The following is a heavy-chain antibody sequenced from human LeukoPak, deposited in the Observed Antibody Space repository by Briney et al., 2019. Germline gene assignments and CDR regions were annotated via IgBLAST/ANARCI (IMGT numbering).Heavy chain of an antibody. CDR2: IYTSGST. CDR1: GGSISSGSYY. CDR3: AKLKWYYGSGPPRGNQRYDYYYMDV. V-gene: IGHV4-61*02. J-gene: IGHJ6*03. D-gene: IGHD3-10*01. Sequence: SETLSLTCTVSGGSISSGSYYWSWIRQPAGKGLEWIGRIYTSGSTNYNPSLKSRVTISVDTSKNQFSLKLSSVTAADTAVYYCAKLKWYYGSGPPRGNQRYDYYYMDVWGKGTTVTVSS.